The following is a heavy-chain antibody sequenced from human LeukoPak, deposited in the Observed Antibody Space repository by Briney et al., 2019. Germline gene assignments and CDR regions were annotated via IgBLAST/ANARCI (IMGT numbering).Heavy chain of an antibody. Sequence: GASVKVSCKASGYTLTSYGISWVRQAPGQGLEWMGWISAYNGNTNYAQKLQGRVTMTTDTSTSTAYMELRSLRSDDTAVYYCARVQYGDYGGGFDYWGQGTLVTVSS. CDR1: GYTLTSYG. D-gene: IGHD4-17*01. V-gene: IGHV1-18*01. J-gene: IGHJ4*02. CDR2: ISAYNGNT. CDR3: ARVQYGDYGGGFDY.